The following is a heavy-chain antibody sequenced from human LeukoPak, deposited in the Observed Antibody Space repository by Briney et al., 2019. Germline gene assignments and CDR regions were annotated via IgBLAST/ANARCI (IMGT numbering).Heavy chain of an antibody. CDR1: GFTFSSYG. CDR3: AKDVDSSGFVFYFDY. D-gene: IGHD3-22*01. Sequence: GRSLRLSCASSGFTFSSYGIHWVRQAPGKGLEWVAVIWYDGSNKYYADSVKGRFTISRDNSKNTLYLQMNGLRAEDTAVYYCAKDVDSSGFVFYFDYWVQGTLVTVSS. J-gene: IGHJ4*02. V-gene: IGHV3-33*06. CDR2: IWYDGSNK.